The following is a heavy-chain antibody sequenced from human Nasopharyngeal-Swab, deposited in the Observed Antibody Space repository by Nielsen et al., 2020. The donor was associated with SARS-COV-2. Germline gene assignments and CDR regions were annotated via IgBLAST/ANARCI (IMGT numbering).Heavy chain of an antibody. CDR1: GYTFTSYG. J-gene: IGHJ3*02. CDR3: ARGGGASILWFGELGQTAFDI. D-gene: IGHD3-10*01. Sequence: ASVNVSCKASGYTFTSYGIIWVRQAPGQGLEWMGWISGYNGNTNYAQKLQGRVNMTTDTSTRTAYMELRSLRSDDTAVYYCARGGGASILWFGELGQTAFDIWGQGTMVTVSS. CDR2: ISGYNGNT. V-gene: IGHV1-18*01.